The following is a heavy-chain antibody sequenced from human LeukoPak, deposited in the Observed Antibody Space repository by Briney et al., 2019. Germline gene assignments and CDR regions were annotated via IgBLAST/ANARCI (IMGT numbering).Heavy chain of an antibody. D-gene: IGHD6-13*01. V-gene: IGHV4-59*01. CDR1: GGSISTYY. J-gene: IGHJ4*02. CDR3: ARDRLAAAGRLFDY. Sequence: SETLSLTCTVSGGSISTYYWNWIRQPPGKGLEWIGYIYHSGSTNYNPSLQSRVTISVDTSKNQFSLNLNSVTAADTAVYYCARDRLAAAGRLFDYWGQGTLVTVSS. CDR2: IYHSGST.